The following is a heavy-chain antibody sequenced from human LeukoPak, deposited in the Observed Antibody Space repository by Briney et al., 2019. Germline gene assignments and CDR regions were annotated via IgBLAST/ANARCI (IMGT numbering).Heavy chain of an antibody. CDR2: INPSGGST. D-gene: IGHD3-9*01. CDR3: ASGAPSYYDILTGYYPTLDYYYGMDV. V-gene: IGHV1-46*01. Sequence: ASVKVSCKASGYTFTSYYTHWVRQAPGQGLEWMGIINPSGGSTSYAQKFQGRVTMTRDTSTSTVYMELSSLRSEDTAVYYCASGAPSYYDILTGYYPTLDYYYGMDVWGQGTTVTVSS. J-gene: IGHJ6*02. CDR1: GYTFTSYY.